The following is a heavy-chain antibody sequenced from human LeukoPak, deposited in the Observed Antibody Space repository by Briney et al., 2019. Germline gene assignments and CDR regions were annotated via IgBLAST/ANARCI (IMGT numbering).Heavy chain of an antibody. Sequence: SETLSLTCTVSGGSISSYYWSWIRQPPGKGLEWIGYIYYSGSTNYNPSLKSRVTISVDTSKNQFSLKLSSVTAADTAVYYCARGFLPRSNYYDSSGFYFDYWGQGTLVTVSS. D-gene: IGHD3-22*01. V-gene: IGHV4-59*01. J-gene: IGHJ4*02. CDR2: IYYSGST. CDR1: GGSISSYY. CDR3: ARGFLPRSNYYDSSGFYFDY.